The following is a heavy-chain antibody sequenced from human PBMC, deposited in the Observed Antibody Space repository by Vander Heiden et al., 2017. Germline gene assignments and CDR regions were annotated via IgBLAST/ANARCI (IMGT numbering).Heavy chain of an antibody. CDR2: IGSKANSYAT. D-gene: IGHD1-26*01. CDR1: GFTFSGSA. J-gene: IGHJ4*02. V-gene: IGHV3-73*02. Sequence: EVQLVESGGGLVQPGGSLKLSCAASGFTFSGSAMHWVRQASGKGLEWVGRIGSKANSYATAYAASVKGRFTISRDDSKNTAYLQMNSLKTEDTAVYYCTRQLLGPYTVGDDYWGQGTLVTVSS. CDR3: TRQLLGPYTVGDDY.